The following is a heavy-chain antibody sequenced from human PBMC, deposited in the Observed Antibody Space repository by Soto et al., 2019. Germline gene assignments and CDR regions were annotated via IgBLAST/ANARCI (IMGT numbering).Heavy chain of an antibody. D-gene: IGHD6-6*01. V-gene: IGHV4-59*01. CDR1: GGSIRSYY. Sequence: SETLSLTCPVSGGSIRSYYWSWIRQPPGKGLELIGYIYYSGSTNYNPSLKSRVTISVDTSQNKFSLKLSSVTSADTAVDYCARVGEYSSSPLDYGGRGTLVTVYS. CDR3: ARVGEYSSSPLDY. J-gene: IGHJ4*02. CDR2: IYYSGST.